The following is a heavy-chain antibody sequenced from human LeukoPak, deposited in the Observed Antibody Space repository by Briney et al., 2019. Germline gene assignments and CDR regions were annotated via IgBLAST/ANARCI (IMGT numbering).Heavy chain of an antibody. CDR3: AKWGDYDVLTGYYVSDY. CDR2: TTGSGGST. CDR1: GFTFSNYA. V-gene: IGHV3-23*01. D-gene: IGHD3-9*01. Sequence: GGSLRLSCAASGFTFSNYAMSWVRQAPGKGLEWVSATTGSGGSTYYADSVKGRFTISRDNSKNTLYLQMNSLRAEDTAVYYCAKWGDYDVLTGYYVSDYWGQGTLVTVSS. J-gene: IGHJ4*02.